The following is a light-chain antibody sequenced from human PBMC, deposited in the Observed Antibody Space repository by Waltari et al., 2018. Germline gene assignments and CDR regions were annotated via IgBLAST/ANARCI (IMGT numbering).Light chain of an antibody. Sequence: DIVMTQSPDSLAVSLCEMAIVIGKSSQSVLYSSNNKNYLAWYQQKPGQPPKLLIYWASTRESGVPDRFSGSGSGTDFTLTISSLQAEDVAVYYCQQYYNIPWTFGQGTKVEIK. V-gene: IGKV4-1*01. CDR3: QQYYNIPWT. CDR2: WAS. J-gene: IGKJ1*01. CDR1: QSVLYSSNNKNY.